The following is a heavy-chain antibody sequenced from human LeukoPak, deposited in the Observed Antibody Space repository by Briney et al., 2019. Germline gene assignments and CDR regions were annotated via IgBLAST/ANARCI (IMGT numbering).Heavy chain of an antibody. Sequence: PSETLSLTCTVSGGSISSGGYYWSWIRQHPGKGLEWIGYIYYSGSTYYNPSLKSRVTISVDTSKNQFSLKLSSVTAADTAVYYCARDPNYYASSGQNWYFDLWGRGTLVTVSS. J-gene: IGHJ2*01. CDR1: GGSISSGGYY. D-gene: IGHD3-22*01. V-gene: IGHV4-31*03. CDR2: IYYSGST. CDR3: ARDPNYYASSGQNWYFDL.